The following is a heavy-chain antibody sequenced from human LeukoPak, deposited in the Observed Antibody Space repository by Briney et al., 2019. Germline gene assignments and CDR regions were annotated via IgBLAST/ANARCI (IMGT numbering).Heavy chain of an antibody. J-gene: IGHJ4*02. D-gene: IGHD5-18*01. CDR1: GFTFSSYS. CDR3: ARYGVDTAMVFDY. Sequence: GGSLRLSCAASGFTFSSYSMNWVRQAPGKGLEWVSSISSSSYIYYADSVKGRFTISRDNAKNSLYLQMNSLRAEDTAVYYCARYGVDTAMVFDYWGQGTLVTVSS. V-gene: IGHV3-21*01. CDR2: ISSSSYI.